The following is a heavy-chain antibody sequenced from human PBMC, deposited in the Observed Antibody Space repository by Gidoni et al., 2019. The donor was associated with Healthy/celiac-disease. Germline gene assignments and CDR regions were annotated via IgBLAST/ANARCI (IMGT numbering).Heavy chain of an antibody. D-gene: IGHD2-2*02. CDR3: ARGLIGYCSSTSCYTGVGYYYYYMDV. CDR2: IYTSGST. CDR1: GGSISSYY. V-gene: IGHV4-4*07. J-gene: IGHJ6*03. Sequence: QVQLQESGPGLVKPSETLSLTCTVSGGSISSYYWSWIRQPAGKGLEWIGRIYTSGSTNYNPSLKSRVTMSVDTSKNQFSLKLSSVTAADTAVYYCARGLIGYCSSTSCYTGVGYYYYYMDVWGKGTTVTVSS.